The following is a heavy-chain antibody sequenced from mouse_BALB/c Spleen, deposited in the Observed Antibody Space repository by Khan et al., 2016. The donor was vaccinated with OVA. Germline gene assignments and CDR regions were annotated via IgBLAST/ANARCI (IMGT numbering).Heavy chain of an antibody. V-gene: IGHV2-3*01. CDR1: GFSLTSYG. Sequence: QVQLKESGPGLVAPSQSLSITCTVSGFSLTSYGVNWVRQPPGKGLEWLGVIWGDGSTNYHSTLMSRLSISKDNSQSQVFLKLSRLQTDDTATYYCAKWGNANYDAMDYWGQGTSVTVSS. J-gene: IGHJ4*01. CDR2: IWGDGST. CDR3: AKWGNANYDAMDY.